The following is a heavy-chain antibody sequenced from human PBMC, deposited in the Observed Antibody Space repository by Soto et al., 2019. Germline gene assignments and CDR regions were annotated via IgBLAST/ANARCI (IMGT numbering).Heavy chain of an antibody. D-gene: IGHD5-12*01. CDR3: ARGDGYIVYFDY. CDR1: GGSISSYY. V-gene: IGHV4-59*01. CDR2: IYYSGST. J-gene: IGHJ4*02. Sequence: LSLTCTVSGGSISSYYWSWIRQPPGKGLEWIGYIYYSGSTNYNPSLKSRVTISVDTSKNQFSLKLSSVTAADTAVYYCARGDGYIVYFDYWGQGTLVTVSS.